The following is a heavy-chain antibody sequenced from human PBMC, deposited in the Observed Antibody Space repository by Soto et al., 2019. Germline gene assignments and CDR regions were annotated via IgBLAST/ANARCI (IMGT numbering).Heavy chain of an antibody. CDR3: RRGGSYPH. Sequence: EVQLVESGGGLVKPGESLRLSCAASGFSFGTYTMNWVRQAPGKGLVWVSSFDRSGRYIYYVDSVKGRFSISRDNAKNSLYLQMNRLRAEDTAVDYCRRGGSYPHGGQGTLVTVSS. CDR2: FDRSGRYI. V-gene: IGHV3-21*02. CDR1: GFSFGTYT. J-gene: IGHJ4*02. D-gene: IGHD3-10*01.